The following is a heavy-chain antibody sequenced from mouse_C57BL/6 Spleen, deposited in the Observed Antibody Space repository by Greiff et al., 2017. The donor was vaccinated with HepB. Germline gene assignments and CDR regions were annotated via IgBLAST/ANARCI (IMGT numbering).Heavy chain of an antibody. V-gene: IGHV1-69*01. Sequence: VQLQQPGAELVMPGASVKLSCKASGYTFTSYWMHWVKQRPGQGLEWIGEIDPSDSYTNYNQKFKGKSTLTVDKSSSTAYMQLSSLTSEDSAVYYCARSGDSHYYAMDYWGQGTSVTVSS. CDR3: ARSGDSHYYAMDY. CDR2: IDPSDSYT. D-gene: IGHD3-1*01. CDR1: GYTFTSYW. J-gene: IGHJ4*01.